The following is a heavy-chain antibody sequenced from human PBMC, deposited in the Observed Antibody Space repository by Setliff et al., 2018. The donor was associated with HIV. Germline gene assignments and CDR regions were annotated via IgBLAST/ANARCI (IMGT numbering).Heavy chain of an antibody. V-gene: IGHV1-3*01. CDR3: ARAGGSYSYYYYYMDV. J-gene: IGHJ6*03. D-gene: IGHD1-26*01. Sequence: ASVKVSCKASGYTFTSYAMHWVRQAPGQRLEWMGWINAGNGNTKYSQKFQGRVTITRDPSASTAYMELSSLRSEDTAVYYCARAGGSYSYYYYYMDVWGKGTTVTVSS. CDR2: INAGNGNT. CDR1: GYTFTSYA.